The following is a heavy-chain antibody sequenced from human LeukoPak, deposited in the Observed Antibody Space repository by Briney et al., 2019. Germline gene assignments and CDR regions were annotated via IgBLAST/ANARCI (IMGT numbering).Heavy chain of an antibody. CDR1: GFTFTTYA. CDR3: ARTYGYFDY. J-gene: IGHJ4*02. CDR2: ISSNGGDT. D-gene: IGHD5-18*01. Sequence: PGGSLRLSCEASGFTFTTYAMTWVRQAPGKGLEWVSSISSNGGDTYYADSVKGRFTISRDNSKNTLYLQMNSLRAEDAAVYYCARTYGYFDYWGQGTLVTVSS. V-gene: IGHV3-23*01.